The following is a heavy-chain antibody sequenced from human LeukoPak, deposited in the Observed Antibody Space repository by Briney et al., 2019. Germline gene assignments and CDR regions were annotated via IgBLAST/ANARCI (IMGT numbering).Heavy chain of an antibody. CDR1: GFTFRDFA. Sequence: GGSLRLSCAASGFTFRDFAMSWVRQAPGKGLEWVSAISGDAHSTYYADSLKGRFTISRDNSKNTLYLQMNSLRAADTATYFCVKDAPLPFDFWGQGALVTVSS. V-gene: IGHV3-23*01. CDR3: VKDAPLPFDF. CDR2: ISGDAHST. J-gene: IGHJ4*02.